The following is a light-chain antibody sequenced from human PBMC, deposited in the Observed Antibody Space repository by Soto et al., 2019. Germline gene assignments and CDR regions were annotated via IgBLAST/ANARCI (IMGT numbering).Light chain of an antibody. CDR3: ETWDTNVVV. V-gene: IGLV4-60*02. J-gene: IGLJ2*01. Sequence: QAVVTQSSSASASLGSSVKLTCTLSSGHSTYIIAWHQQQPGKAPRYLMKLEGSGSYNKGSGIPDRFSGSSSGADRYLTISKLQFEDEADYYCETWDTNVVVFGGGTKLTVL. CDR2: LEGSGSY. CDR1: SGHSTYI.